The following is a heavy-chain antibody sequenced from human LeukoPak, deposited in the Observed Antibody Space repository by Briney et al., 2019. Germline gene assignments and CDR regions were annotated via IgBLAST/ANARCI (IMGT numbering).Heavy chain of an antibody. Sequence: PSETLSLTCTVSGGSLSSSSYYWGWIRQPPGKGLEWIGEINHSGSTNYNPSLKSRVTISVDTSKNQFSLKLSSVTAADTAVYYCAKKGVGIAAAIDYWGQGTLVTVSS. D-gene: IGHD6-13*01. CDR3: AKKGVGIAAAIDY. J-gene: IGHJ4*02. CDR2: INHSGST. V-gene: IGHV4-39*07. CDR1: GGSLSSSSYY.